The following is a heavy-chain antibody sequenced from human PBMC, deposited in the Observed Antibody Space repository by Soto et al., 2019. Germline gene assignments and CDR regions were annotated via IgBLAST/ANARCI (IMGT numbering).Heavy chain of an antibody. D-gene: IGHD2-2*01. Sequence: QVQLVQSGAEVKKPGASVKVSCKASGYTFTSYGISWVRQAPGQGLEWMGWISAYNGNTNYAQKLQGRVTMSTDTSKSTAYMELRSVRSDDTAVYYCARDLTVVPAADYNWFDPWGQGTLVTVSS. J-gene: IGHJ5*02. CDR1: GYTFTSYG. CDR2: ISAYNGNT. V-gene: IGHV1-18*01. CDR3: ARDLTVVPAADYNWFDP.